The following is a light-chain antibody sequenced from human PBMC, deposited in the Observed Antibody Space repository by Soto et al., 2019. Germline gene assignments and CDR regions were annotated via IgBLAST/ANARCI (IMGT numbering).Light chain of an antibody. CDR1: SSNMGAGYD. CDR3: QSFDSILSGSIV. J-gene: IGLJ2*01. V-gene: IGLV1-40*01. CDR2: GNN. Sequence: QAVLTQPPSMSGAPGQRVTISCTGSSSNMGAGYDVQWYQQLPGTAPKLLIYGNNNRPSGVPDRFSGSKSGTSASLAITGLQAEDEADYYCQSFDSILSGSIVFGGGTKLTVL.